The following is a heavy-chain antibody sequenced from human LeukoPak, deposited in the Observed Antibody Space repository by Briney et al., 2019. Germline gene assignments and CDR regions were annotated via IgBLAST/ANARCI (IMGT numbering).Heavy chain of an antibody. CDR3: AKDIVVVVAATQPSYYYYGMDV. Sequence: PPGGSLRLSCAASGFTFNNYAMHWVRQAPGKGLKWVAVISYDGTNKYYADSVKGRLTISRDNSENTLYLRMNSLRAEDTALYYCAKDIVVVVAATQPSYYYYGMDVWGQGTTVTVSS. CDR2: ISYDGTNK. V-gene: IGHV3-30-3*01. CDR1: GFTFNNYA. J-gene: IGHJ6*02. D-gene: IGHD2-15*01.